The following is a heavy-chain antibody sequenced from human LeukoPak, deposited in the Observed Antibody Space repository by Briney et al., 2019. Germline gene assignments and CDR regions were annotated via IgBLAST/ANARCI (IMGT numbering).Heavy chain of an antibody. CDR1: GYTFTSYA. CDR3: ARAKPYSSGWYGDPFDY. CDR2: INAGNGNT. J-gene: IGHJ4*02. Sequence: GASVKVSCKASGYTFTSYAMHWVRQAPGQRLEWMGWINAGNGNTKYSQEFQGRVTITRDTSASTAYMELSSLRSEDMAVYYCARAKPYSSGWYGDPFDYWGQGTLVTVSS. V-gene: IGHV1-3*03. D-gene: IGHD6-19*01.